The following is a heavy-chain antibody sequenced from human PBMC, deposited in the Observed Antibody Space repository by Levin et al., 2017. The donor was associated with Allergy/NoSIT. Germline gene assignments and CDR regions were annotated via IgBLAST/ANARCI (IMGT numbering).Heavy chain of an antibody. J-gene: IGHJ4*02. CDR1: GFTFRNYG. CDR2: ISYDGSKM. V-gene: IGHV3-30*03. Sequence: PGESLKISCAASGFTFRNYGMHWVRQAPGKGLEWVAVISYDGSKMYYGDSVKGRFTISRDNSKNTLYLQVNSLRTDDTAVYYCATWRGAPHYYFDYWGQGTLVTVAS. CDR3: ATWRGAPHYYFDY. D-gene: IGHD3-10*01.